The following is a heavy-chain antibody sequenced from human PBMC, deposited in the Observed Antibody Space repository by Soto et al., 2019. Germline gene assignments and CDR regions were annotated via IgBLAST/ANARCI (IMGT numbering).Heavy chain of an antibody. Sequence: QVQLVESGGGVVQPGRSLRLSCAASGFTFSSYAMHWVRQAPCKGLEWVAFISYDGSNKYYADSVKGRFTNSRDNSKNTLYLQMNSLRAEDTAVYYCARDYYRFNSGYGFSMDVWRQGTTVTVSS. CDR1: GFTFSSYA. CDR3: ARDYYRFNSGYGFSMDV. CDR2: ISYDGSNK. V-gene: IGHV3-30-3*01. J-gene: IGHJ6*01. D-gene: IGHD5-12*01.